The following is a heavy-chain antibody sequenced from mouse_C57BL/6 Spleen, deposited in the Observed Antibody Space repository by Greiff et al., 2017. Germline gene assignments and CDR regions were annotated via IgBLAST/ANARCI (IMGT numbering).Heavy chain of an antibody. V-gene: IGHV1-9*01. D-gene: IGHD1-1*01. CDR1: GYTFTGYW. CDR3: ARYPPYYYGSSLYYYAMDY. Sequence: VQLHQSGAELMKPGASVKLSCKATGYTFTGYWIEWVKQRPGHGLEWIGEILPGSGSTNYNEKFKGKATFTADTSSNTAYMQLSSLTTEDSAIYYCARYPPYYYGSSLYYYAMDYWGQGTSVTVSS. CDR2: ILPGSGST. J-gene: IGHJ4*01.